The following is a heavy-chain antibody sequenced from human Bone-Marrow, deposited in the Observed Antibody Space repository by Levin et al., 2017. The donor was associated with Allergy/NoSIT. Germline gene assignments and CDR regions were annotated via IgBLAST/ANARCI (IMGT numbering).Heavy chain of an antibody. D-gene: IGHD3-3*01. Sequence: SPTLSLPCTVSGGSISYSYWTWIRQPPGKGLEWIGYIYNSDTTYYNPSLKNRVTISVDTSKDQFSLKLTSVTAADTAVYYCAREYDLYYFDYWGQGILVTVSS. CDR1: GGSISYSY. J-gene: IGHJ4*02. CDR3: AREYDLYYFDY. V-gene: IGHV4-59*01. CDR2: IYNSDTT.